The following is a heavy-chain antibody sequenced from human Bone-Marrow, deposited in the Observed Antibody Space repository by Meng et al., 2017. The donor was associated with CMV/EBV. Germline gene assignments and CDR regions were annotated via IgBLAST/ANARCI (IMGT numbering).Heavy chain of an antibody. V-gene: IGHV1-18*01. CDR3: ARSAGHRSGWDD. CDR1: GYTFTSYD. J-gene: IGHJ4*02. Sequence: ASVKVSCKASGYTFTSYDINWVRQAPGQGLEWMGWISANSGNTNYAQKLQGRVTMTTDTSTSTAYMELMRLRSEDTAVYYCARSAGHRSGWDDWGQGTLVTVSS. D-gene: IGHD6-19*01. CDR2: ISANSGNT.